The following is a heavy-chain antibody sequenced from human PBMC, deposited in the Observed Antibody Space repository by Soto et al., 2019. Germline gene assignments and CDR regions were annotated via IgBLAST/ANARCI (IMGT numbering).Heavy chain of an antibody. V-gene: IGHV5-51*01. D-gene: IGHD4-4*01. J-gene: IGHJ5*02. CDR1: GYDFAAYW. CDR2: IYPGDSDS. CDR3: ARHGWTTTTKNPFDI. Sequence: GESLKISCKGSGYDFAAYWIGWVRQMPGKGLEYMAIIYPGDSDSKYSPSFQGHVTISADKSANTTSLQWRSLKASDSGMYFCARHGWTTTTKNPFDIWGQGTQVTVSS.